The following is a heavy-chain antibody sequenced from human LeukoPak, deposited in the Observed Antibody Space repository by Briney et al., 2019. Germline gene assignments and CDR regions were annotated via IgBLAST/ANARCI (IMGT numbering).Heavy chain of an antibody. V-gene: IGHV3-33*05. J-gene: IGHJ4*02. CDR3: AREDKLRTVTTDY. CDR1: GFTFSSYG. CDR2: ISYDGSNK. Sequence: GGSLRLSCAASGFTFSSYGMHWVRQAPGKGLEWVAVISYDGSNKYYADSVKGRFTISRDNSKNTLYLQMNSLRAEDTAVYYCAREDKLRTVTTDYWGQGTLVTVSS. D-gene: IGHD4-17*01.